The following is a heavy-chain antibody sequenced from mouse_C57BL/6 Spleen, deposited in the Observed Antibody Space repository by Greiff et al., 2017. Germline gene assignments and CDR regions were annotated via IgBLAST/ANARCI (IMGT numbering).Heavy chain of an antibody. CDR2: IYPSDSET. CDR3: AREGYFDV. CDR1: GYTFTSYW. V-gene: IGHV1-61*01. Sequence: QVQLQQPGAELVRPGSSVKLSCKASGYTFTSYWMDWVKQRPGQGLEWIGNIYPSDSETHYNQKFKDKTTLTVAKSSSTAYMQLSNLTSEGSAVYYCAREGYFDVWGTGTTVTVSS. J-gene: IGHJ1*03.